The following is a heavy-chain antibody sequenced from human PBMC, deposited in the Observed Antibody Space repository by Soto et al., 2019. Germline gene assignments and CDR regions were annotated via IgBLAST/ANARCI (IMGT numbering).Heavy chain of an antibody. CDR1: GFTVGDYA. D-gene: IGHD3-3*01. Sequence: CLRLSCTASGFTVGDYAMSWFRQAPGKGLEWVGFIRSKAYGGTTEYAASVKGRFTISRDDSKGIAYLQMNSLKTEDTAVYYCARSPHYDFSHWFDPWGQGTLVTVSS. CDR3: ARSPHYDFSHWFDP. V-gene: IGHV3-49*03. CDR2: IRSKAYGGTT. J-gene: IGHJ5*02.